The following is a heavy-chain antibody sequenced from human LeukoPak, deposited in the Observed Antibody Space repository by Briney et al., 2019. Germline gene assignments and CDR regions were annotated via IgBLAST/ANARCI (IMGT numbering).Heavy chain of an antibody. CDR1: GFTFSSYS. D-gene: IGHD1-26*01. J-gene: IGHJ4*02. Sequence: GGSLRLSCAASGFTFSSYSMSWVRQAPGKGLEWVSGLSWHSGSIGYADSVKGRFIISRDNAKNSLYLEMNSLRPEDSALYYCAKETKVGENLYYLDYWGRGTLVTASS. CDR2: LSWHSGSI. V-gene: IGHV3-9*01. CDR3: AKETKVGENLYYLDY.